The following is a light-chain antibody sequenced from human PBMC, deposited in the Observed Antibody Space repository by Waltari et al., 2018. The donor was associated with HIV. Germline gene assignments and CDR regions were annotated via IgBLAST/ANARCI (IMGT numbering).Light chain of an antibody. Sequence: SVLTQPPSASGTPGQRVTISCSGSTSNIGSNSVFWYQPLPGTAPQLLIHRNNQRPSGVPDRFCGSTSGTSASLAISGLRSEDEAEYYCVVWDDTLRGVIFGGGTKVAVL. J-gene: IGLJ2*01. CDR1: TSNIGSNS. V-gene: IGLV1-47*01. CDR3: VVWDDTLRGVI. CDR2: RNN.